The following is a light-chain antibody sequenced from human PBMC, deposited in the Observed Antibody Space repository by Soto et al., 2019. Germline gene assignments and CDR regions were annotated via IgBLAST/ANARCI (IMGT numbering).Light chain of an antibody. CDR3: TSYTSSSAWV. Sequence: QSALTQPASVSGSPGQSITISCTGTSSDVGAYNYVSWYQQHPDKAPKLMIYEVSNRPSGLSNRFSGSKSGNTASLTISGLEAEDDDDYYCTSYTSSSAWVFGGGTKLTVL. CDR1: SSDVGAYNY. V-gene: IGLV2-14*01. CDR2: EVS. J-gene: IGLJ3*02.